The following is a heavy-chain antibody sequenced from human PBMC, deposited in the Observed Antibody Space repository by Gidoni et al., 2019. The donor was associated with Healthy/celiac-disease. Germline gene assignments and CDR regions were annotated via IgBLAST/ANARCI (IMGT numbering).Heavy chain of an antibody. CDR1: GGSISSYY. V-gene: IGHV4-59*01. D-gene: IGHD4-17*01. Sequence: QVQLQESGPGLVKPSETLSLTCTVSGGSISSYYWSWLRQPPGKGLEWIGYIYYSGSTNYNPSLKSRVTISVDTSKNQFSLKLSSVTAADTAVYYCARGGGDYHFDYGGQGTLVTVSS. CDR2: IYYSGST. J-gene: IGHJ4*02. CDR3: ARGGGDYHFDY.